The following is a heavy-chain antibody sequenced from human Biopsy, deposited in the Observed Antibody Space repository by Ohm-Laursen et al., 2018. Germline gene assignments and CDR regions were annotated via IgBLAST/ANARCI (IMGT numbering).Heavy chain of an antibody. J-gene: IGHJ6*02. V-gene: IGHV3-21*01. Sequence: SLRLSCSASGFTFSSYSMNWVRQAPGKGLEWVSSISTSSTYIYYADSVKGRFIVSRDNDKNSLYLQMNSLRAEDTAVYHCARSPGRDRMDVWGQGTTVIVSS. D-gene: IGHD1-14*01. CDR1: GFTFSSYS. CDR2: ISTSSTYI. CDR3: ARSPGRDRMDV.